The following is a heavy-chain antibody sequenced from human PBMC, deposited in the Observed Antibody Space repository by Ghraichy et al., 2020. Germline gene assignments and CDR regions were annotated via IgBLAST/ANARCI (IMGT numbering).Heavy chain of an antibody. CDR2: ISSSSSSI. Sequence: GGSLRLSCAASGFTFSSYSLNWVRQAPGKGLEWVSSISSSSSSIYYADSVKGRFTISRDNAKKSLYLQMNSLRAEDTAVYYCARDMMGYCSSSSCYNYFDYWGQGTLVTVSS. CDR1: GFTFSSYS. CDR3: ARDMMGYCSSSSCYNYFDY. V-gene: IGHV3-21*01. D-gene: IGHD2-2*02. J-gene: IGHJ4*02.